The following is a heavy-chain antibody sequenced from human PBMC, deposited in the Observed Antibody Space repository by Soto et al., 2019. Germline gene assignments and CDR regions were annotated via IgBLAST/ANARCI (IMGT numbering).Heavy chain of an antibody. D-gene: IGHD3-10*01. Sequence: AETLALTCTFTGSSIIGYYWTWIRQSPERGLDWICYIHYPGSANYNPSLNSRLTMSVDRSPSRFTINLSSAAVADTTIYYCAKGFGGSCLNWYDPWGQGTLVTVTS. J-gene: IGHJ5*02. CDR2: IHYPGSA. V-gene: IGHV4-59*03. CDR1: GSSIIGYY. CDR3: AKGFGGSCLNWYDP.